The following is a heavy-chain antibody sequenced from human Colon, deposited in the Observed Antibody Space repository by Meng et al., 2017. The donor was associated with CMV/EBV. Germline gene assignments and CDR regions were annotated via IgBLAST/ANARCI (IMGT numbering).Heavy chain of an antibody. J-gene: IGHJ4*02. CDR3: ARDWGDTTKVIVDY. V-gene: IGHV1-18*01. CDR2: INPNNGNT. Sequence: ASGYTFITYGISWLRQAPGQGLEWMGWINPNNGNTVYAPRFRDRVTMTTDASTSTAYMELTSLTSDDTAVYYCARDWGDTTKVIVDYWGRGTLVTVSS. CDR1: GYTFITYG. D-gene: IGHD3-16*01.